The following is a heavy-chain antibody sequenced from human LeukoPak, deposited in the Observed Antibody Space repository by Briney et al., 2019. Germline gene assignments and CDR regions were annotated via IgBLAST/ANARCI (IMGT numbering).Heavy chain of an antibody. CDR1: GFTFSSYA. CDR2: VSGSGGST. J-gene: IGHJ4*02. CDR3: AKVGATQDF. V-gene: IGHV3-23*01. D-gene: IGHD1-26*01. Sequence: PGGSLRLSCAASGFTFSSYAMSWARQTPGKGLQWVSAVSGSGGSTDYADSVKGRFTISRDNSQNTLYLQMNSLRAEDTAVYYCAKVGATQDFWGQGTLVTVSS.